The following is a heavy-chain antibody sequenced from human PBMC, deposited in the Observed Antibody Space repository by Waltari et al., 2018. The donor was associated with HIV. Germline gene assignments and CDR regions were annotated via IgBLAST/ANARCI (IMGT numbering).Heavy chain of an antibody. V-gene: IGHV3-9*01. D-gene: IGHD4-4*01. J-gene: IGHJ4*02. CDR1: GFTFDDYA. Sequence: EVQLVESGGGLVQPGRSLRLSCAASGFTFDDYAMHWVRQAPGKGLEWVSGISWNSGSIGYADSVKGRFTISRDNAKNSLYLQMNSLRAEDTALYYCAKATYDYRLDYWGQGTLVTVSS. CDR3: AKATYDYRLDY. CDR2: ISWNSGSI.